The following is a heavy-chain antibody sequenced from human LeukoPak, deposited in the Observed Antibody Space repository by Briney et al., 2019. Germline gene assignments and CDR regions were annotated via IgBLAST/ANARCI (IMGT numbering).Heavy chain of an antibody. CDR1: GFTFSSYS. CDR2: ISSSSTI. V-gene: IGHV3-48*01. Sequence: GGSLRLSCAASGFTFSSYSMNWVRQAPGKGLEWVSYISSSSTIYYADSVKGRFTISRDNAKNSLYLQMNSLRAEDTAVYYCARESSSWYGVVYYYYGMDVWGQGTTVTVSS. J-gene: IGHJ6*02. CDR3: ARESSSWYGVVYYYYGMDV. D-gene: IGHD6-13*01.